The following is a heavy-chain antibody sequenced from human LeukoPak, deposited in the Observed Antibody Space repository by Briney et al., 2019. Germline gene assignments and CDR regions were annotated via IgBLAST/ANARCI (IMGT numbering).Heavy chain of an antibody. CDR1: DGSISSYY. CDR3: ARDGRGLGFYYYYMDV. V-gene: IGHV4-39*07. Sequence: PSETLSLTCIVSDGSISSYYWGWIRQPPGKGLEFIGSIYYSGSTYYNPSLKSRVTISVDTSKNQFSLKLSSVTAADTAVYYCARDGRGLGFYYYYMDVWGKGTTVTVSS. CDR2: IYYSGST. J-gene: IGHJ6*03.